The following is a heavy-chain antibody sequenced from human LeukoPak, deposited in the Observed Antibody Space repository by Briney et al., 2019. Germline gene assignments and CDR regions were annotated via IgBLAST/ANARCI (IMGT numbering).Heavy chain of an antibody. CDR3: AREMVRGVIDY. D-gene: IGHD3-10*01. Sequence: PEGSLRLSCAASGFTVSSNYMSWVRQAPGKGLEWVSVIYSGGSTYYADSVKGRFTISRDNSKNTLYLQMNSLRAEDTAVYYCAREMVRGVIDYWGQGTLVTVSS. CDR2: IYSGGST. J-gene: IGHJ4*02. V-gene: IGHV3-53*01. CDR1: GFTVSSNY.